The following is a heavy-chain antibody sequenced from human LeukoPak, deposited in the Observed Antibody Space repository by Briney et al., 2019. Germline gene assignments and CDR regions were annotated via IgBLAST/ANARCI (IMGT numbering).Heavy chain of an antibody. D-gene: IGHD4-17*01. CDR3: ARVRGDYGDSNWFDP. CDR2: IYYSGSI. J-gene: IGHJ5*02. V-gene: IGHV4-59*01. Sequence: SETLSLTCTVSGGSISSYYWSWIRQPPGKGLEWIGYIYYSGSINYNPSLKSRVTISVDTSKNQFSLKLSSVTAADTAVYYCARVRGDYGDSNWFDPWGQGTLVTVSS. CDR1: GGSISSYY.